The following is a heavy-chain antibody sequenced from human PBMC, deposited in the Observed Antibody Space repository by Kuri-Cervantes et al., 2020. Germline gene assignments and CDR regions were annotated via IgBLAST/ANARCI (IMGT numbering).Heavy chain of an antibody. CDR3: AKQTGWDIRGVIFADAFNV. Sequence: GGSLRLSCAASGFTFSSYAMHWVRQAPGKGLEWVSAISGSGGSTYYADSVKGRFTISRDNSKNTLYLQMNSLRAEDTAVYYCAKQTGWDIRGVIFADAFNVWGQGTMVTVSS. CDR1: GFTFSSYA. CDR2: ISGSGGST. V-gene: IGHV3-23*01. J-gene: IGHJ3*01. D-gene: IGHD3-10*01.